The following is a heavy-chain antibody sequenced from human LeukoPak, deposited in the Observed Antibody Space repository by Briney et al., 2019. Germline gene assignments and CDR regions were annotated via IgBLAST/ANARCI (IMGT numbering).Heavy chain of an antibody. Sequence: GGSLRLSCAASGFTFSSYWMSWVRQAPGKGLEWVANIKQDGSEKYYVDSVKGRFTISRDNAKNSLYLQMNSLRAEDTAVYYCAITPGYSSSWYNAFDIWGQGTMVTVSS. CDR2: IKQDGSEK. D-gene: IGHD6-13*01. CDR3: AITPGYSSSWYNAFDI. CDR1: GFTFSSYW. J-gene: IGHJ3*02. V-gene: IGHV3-7*01.